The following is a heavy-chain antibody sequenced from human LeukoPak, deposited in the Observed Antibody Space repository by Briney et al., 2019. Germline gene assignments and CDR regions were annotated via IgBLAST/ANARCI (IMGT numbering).Heavy chain of an antibody. CDR2: IKNKTDGWTT. Sequence: GGSLRLSCAASGFTFSNAWMSGATQAPGKGLEWVGRIKNKTDGWTTDYAAPVKGRFTISRDDSKNTLYLQMNSLKTEDTAVYYCTTGRDFDYWGQGTLVTVSS. CDR1: GFTFSNAW. CDR3: TTGRDFDY. J-gene: IGHJ4*02. V-gene: IGHV3-15*01.